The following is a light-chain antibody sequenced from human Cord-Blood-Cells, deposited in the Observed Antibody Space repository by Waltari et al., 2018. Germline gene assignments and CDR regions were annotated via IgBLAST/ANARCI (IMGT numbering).Light chain of an antibody. J-gene: IGKJ4*01. CDR1: PSVLYSSNNESY. CDR3: QQYYSTPLT. CDR2: WAS. Sequence: DLLLTQSPDPLAVSLGDRATINFKSSPSVLYSSNNESYLAWYQQKPGQPPKLLIYWASTRESGVPDRFSGSGSGTDFTLTISSLQAEDVAVYYCQQYYSTPLTFGGGTKVEIK. V-gene: IGKV4-1*01.